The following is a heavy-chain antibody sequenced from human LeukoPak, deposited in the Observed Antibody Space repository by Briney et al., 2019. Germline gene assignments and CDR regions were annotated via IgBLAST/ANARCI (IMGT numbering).Heavy chain of an antibody. CDR1: GGSISSYY. V-gene: IGHV4-59*01. CDR3: ARDLTSSGWYYFDY. D-gene: IGHD6-19*01. Sequence: KPSETLSLTCTVSGGSISSYYWSWIRQPPGKGLEWIGYIYYSGSTNYNPSLKSRVTISVDTSKNQFSLKLSSVTAADTAVYYCARDLTSSGWYYFDYWGQGTLVTVPS. CDR2: IYYSGST. J-gene: IGHJ4*02.